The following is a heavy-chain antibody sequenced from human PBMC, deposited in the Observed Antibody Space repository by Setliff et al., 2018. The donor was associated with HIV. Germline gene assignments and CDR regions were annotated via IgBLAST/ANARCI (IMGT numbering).Heavy chain of an antibody. CDR2: IYPADSDT. V-gene: IGHV5-51*01. Sequence: GESLTISCKGSGYSFPNYWIGWVRQMPGKGLEWLGNIYPADSDTRYSPSFQGQITISADRSMRTVYLQWSSLKASDTAMYYCASQSCSVGTCHSRSFDIWGQGTMVTVSS. CDR3: ASQSCSVGTCHSRSFDI. J-gene: IGHJ3*02. D-gene: IGHD2-15*01. CDR1: GYSFPNYW.